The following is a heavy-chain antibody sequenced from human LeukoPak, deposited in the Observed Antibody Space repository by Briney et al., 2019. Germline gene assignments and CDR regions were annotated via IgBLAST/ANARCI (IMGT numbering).Heavy chain of an antibody. Sequence: GGSLRLSCAASGLTFDDYAMHWVRQAPGKGLEWVSGISWNSGSIGYADSVKGRFTISRDNAKNSLYLQMNSLRAEDMALYYCAKDMRSHYGSGSLDYWGQGTLVTVSS. CDR2: ISWNSGSI. CDR1: GLTFDDYA. CDR3: AKDMRSHYGSGSLDY. V-gene: IGHV3-9*03. J-gene: IGHJ4*02. D-gene: IGHD3-10*01.